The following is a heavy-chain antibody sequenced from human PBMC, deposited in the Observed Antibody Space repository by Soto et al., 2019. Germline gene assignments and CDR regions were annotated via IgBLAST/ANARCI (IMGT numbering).Heavy chain of an antibody. CDR1: GGSTTSDY. Sequence: SETLSLTCTVSGGSTTSDYWILIRQPPGKGLEWLGYIFHSLGAKYNPSLGSRGTISLDTSKNQLSLSLRSVTAADTAIYFCVRDLNGSGDYWGQGTLVTVSS. D-gene: IGHD3-10*01. CDR2: IFHSLGA. CDR3: VRDLNGSGDY. V-gene: IGHV4-59*01. J-gene: IGHJ4*02.